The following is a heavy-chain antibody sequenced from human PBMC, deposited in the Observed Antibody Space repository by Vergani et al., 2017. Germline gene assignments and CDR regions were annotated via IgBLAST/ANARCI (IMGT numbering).Heavy chain of an antibody. D-gene: IGHD6-13*01. CDR1: GASMSSVGYY. V-gene: IGHV4-61*02. CDR3: ARGSRAAAYSGPDS. Sequence: QVQLQESGPGLVKPSQTLSLTCTVSGASMSSVGYYWTWIRQSAGKRLEWIVDILGRGTANYNPSFQGRVSMSVATSKNQFSLTLSSVNATDTAVYYCARGSRAAAYSGPDSWGQGTRVTVSS. J-gene: IGHJ4*02. CDR2: ILGRGTA.